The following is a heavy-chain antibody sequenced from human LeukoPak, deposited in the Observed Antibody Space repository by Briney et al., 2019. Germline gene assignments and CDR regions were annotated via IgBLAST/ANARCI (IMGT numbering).Heavy chain of an antibody. D-gene: IGHD2-2*03. CDR2: INHSGST. J-gene: IGHJ5*02. V-gene: IGHV4-39*01. Sequence: SETLSLTCTVSGGSISSSGYYWSWIRQPPGKGLEWIGEINHSGSTNYNPSLKSRVTISVDTSKNQFSLKLSSVTAADTAVYYCARHGYCSSTSCSDPWGQGTLVTVSS. CDR3: ARHGYCSSTSCSDP. CDR1: GGSISSSGYY.